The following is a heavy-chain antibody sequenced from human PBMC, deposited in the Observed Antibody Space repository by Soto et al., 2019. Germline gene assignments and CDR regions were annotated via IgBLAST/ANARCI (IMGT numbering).Heavy chain of an antibody. J-gene: IGHJ4*02. CDR2: IIPILAVT. CDR3: AARYCSAATCFNPGAY. CDR1: GDTFNTYT. D-gene: IGHD2-8*02. V-gene: IGHV1-69*02. Sequence: QVQLVQSGAEVKKPGSSVKVSCKVSGDTFNTYTISWVRQAPGQGLECMGRIIPILAVTTYSRKFQGRLSITADESTSTAYMEVSSLRSEATAIYYCAARYCSAATCFNPGAYWGQGTLVAVSS.